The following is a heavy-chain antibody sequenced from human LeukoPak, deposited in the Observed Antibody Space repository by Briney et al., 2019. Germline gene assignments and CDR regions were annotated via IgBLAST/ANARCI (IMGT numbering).Heavy chain of an antibody. CDR1: GYTFTSYG. CDR3: AREAETYCTNGVCYRDAFDI. Sequence: ASVKVSCKASGYTFTSYGISWVRQAPGQGLEWMGWISAYNGNTNYAQKLRGRVTMTTDTSTSTAYMELRSLRSDDTAVYYCAREAETYCTNGVCYRDAFDIWGQGTMVTVSS. CDR2: ISAYNGNT. V-gene: IGHV1-18*01. D-gene: IGHD2-8*01. J-gene: IGHJ3*02.